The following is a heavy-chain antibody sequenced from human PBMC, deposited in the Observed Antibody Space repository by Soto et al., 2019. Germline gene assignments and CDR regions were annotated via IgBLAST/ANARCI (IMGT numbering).Heavy chain of an antibody. D-gene: IGHD6-19*01. CDR1: GFTFSDYW. V-gene: IGHV3-7*01. Sequence: GGSLRLSCAPSGFTFSDYWMSWVRQAPGKGLEWVANIKPDGSDQYCADSVKGRFTVSRDNARNSLYLQMHSLRAEDTALYYCARVAYSSGWIVDCWGQGTLVTVSS. CDR3: ARVAYSSGWIVDC. CDR2: IKPDGSDQ. J-gene: IGHJ4*02.